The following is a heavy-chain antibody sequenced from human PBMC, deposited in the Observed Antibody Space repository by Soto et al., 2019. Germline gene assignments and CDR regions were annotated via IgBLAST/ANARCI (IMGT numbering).Heavy chain of an antibody. D-gene: IGHD4-17*01. CDR1: GFTFGDYA. CDR2: IRSKAYGGTT. V-gene: IGHV3-49*03. CDR3: TRYPVHYYYYYMDV. J-gene: IGHJ6*03. Sequence: EVQLVESGGGLVQPGRSLRLSCTASGFTFGDYAMSWFRQAPGKGLEWVGFIRSKAYGGTTEYAASVKGRFTISRDDSKSIAYLQMNSLKTEDTAVYYCTRYPVHYYYYYMDVWGKGTTVTVSS.